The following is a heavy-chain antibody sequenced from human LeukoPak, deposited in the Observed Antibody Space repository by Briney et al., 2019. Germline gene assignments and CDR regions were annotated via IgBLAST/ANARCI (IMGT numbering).Heavy chain of an antibody. Sequence: SETLSLTCTVSGGSISGYYWSWIRQPPGHGLEWIAYIHSNGYTNYNPSLKSRVTISVDTSKNQFSLKVTSVTAADTVMYYCTKREGPMSGSYDYFDPWGQGTLVTVS. V-gene: IGHV4-4*09. CDR2: IHSNGYT. D-gene: IGHD1-26*01. J-gene: IGHJ5*02. CDR1: GGSISGYY. CDR3: TKREGPMSGSYDYFDP.